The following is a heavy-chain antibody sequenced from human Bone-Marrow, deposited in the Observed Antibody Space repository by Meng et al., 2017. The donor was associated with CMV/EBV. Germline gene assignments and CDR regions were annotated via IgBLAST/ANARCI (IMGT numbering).Heavy chain of an antibody. CDR3: ARAPVLYRYCSSTSCSKFDY. CDR2: IYYSGST. D-gene: IGHD2-2*01. J-gene: IGHJ4*02. CDR1: GGSIRSSSYY. V-gene: IGHV4-39*07. Sequence: SQTLSLTCTVSGGSIRSSSYYWGWIRQPPGKGLEWIGSIYYSGSTYYNPSLKSRVTISVDTSKNQFSLKLSSVTAADTAVYYCARAPVLYRYCSSTSCSKFDYWGQGTLVTVSS.